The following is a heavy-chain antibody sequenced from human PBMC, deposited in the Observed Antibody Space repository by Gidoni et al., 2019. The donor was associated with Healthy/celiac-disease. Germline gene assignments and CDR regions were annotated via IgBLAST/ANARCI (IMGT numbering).Heavy chain of an antibody. J-gene: IGHJ5*02. V-gene: IGHV1-69*06. CDR1: GGTFSSYA. CDR2: IIPIFGTA. CDR3: ARDREYSSSSGAQWFDP. Sequence: QVQLVQSGAEVKKPGSSVKVSCKASGGTFSSYAISWVRQAPGQGLEWMGGIIPIFGTANYAQKFQGRVTITADKSTSTAYMELSSLRSEDTAVYYCARDREYSSSSGAQWFDPWGQGTLVTVSS. D-gene: IGHD6-6*01.